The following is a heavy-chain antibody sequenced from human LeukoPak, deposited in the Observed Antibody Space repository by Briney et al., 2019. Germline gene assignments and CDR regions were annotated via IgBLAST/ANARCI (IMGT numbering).Heavy chain of an antibody. Sequence: PGRSLRLSCAASGFTFSSYGMHWVRQAPGKGLEWVAFIRYDGSNKYYADSVKGRFTISRENSNNTLYLQMNSLRAEDAAVYYCAKGLGYYYYYYMDVWGKGTTVTVSS. D-gene: IGHD6-19*01. V-gene: IGHV3-30*02. CDR3: AKGLGYYYYYYMDV. CDR1: GFTFSSYG. CDR2: IRYDGSNK. J-gene: IGHJ6*03.